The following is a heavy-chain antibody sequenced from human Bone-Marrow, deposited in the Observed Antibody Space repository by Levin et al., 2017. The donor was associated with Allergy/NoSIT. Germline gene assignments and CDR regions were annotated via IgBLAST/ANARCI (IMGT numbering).Heavy chain of an antibody. CDR2: IYWDDDK. CDR3: AQMPIPVGIGGHPVKWFDP. CDR1: GFSLSTSGAG. D-gene: IGHD6-13*01. J-gene: IGHJ5*02. Sequence: VSGPTLVKPTQTLTLTCTVSGFSLSTSGAGVGWVRQSPGKALEWLALIYWDDDKRYSPSLRSRLTITKDTSKAQVVLNMTNMQPADTGTYYCAQMPIPVGIGGHPVKWFDPWGQGILVTVSS. V-gene: IGHV2-5*02.